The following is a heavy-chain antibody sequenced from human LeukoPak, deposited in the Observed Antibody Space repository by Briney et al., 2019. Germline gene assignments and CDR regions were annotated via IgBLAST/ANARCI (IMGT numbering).Heavy chain of an antibody. CDR2: ISGSGSGT. J-gene: IGHJ4*02. CDR1: GFTFSNCA. Sequence: PGGSLRLSCAASGFTFSNCAMTWVRQAPGKGLEWVSTISGSGSGTYYTDSVEGRFTISRDNSNNTLYLQMNTLRAEDTAVYYCAKDAYYKSGTYCHFDDWGQGTLVTVSS. CDR3: AKDAYYKSGTYCHFDD. D-gene: IGHD3-22*01. V-gene: IGHV3-23*01.